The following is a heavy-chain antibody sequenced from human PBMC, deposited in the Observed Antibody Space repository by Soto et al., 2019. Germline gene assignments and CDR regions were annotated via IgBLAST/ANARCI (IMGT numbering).Heavy chain of an antibody. Sequence: QITLKESGPTLVRPTQTLTLTCAFSGFSLSTSGVGVGWIRQPPGKALEWLAVIYWDDSKHYSPSLRSRRTITKDTSQNPVVLTMTNMDPMDTGTYYCAHKGPEDWPLDYWGQGTLVTVSS. V-gene: IGHV2-5*02. CDR1: GFSLSTSGVG. J-gene: IGHJ4*02. D-gene: IGHD3-9*01. CDR3: AHKGPEDWPLDY. CDR2: IYWDDSK.